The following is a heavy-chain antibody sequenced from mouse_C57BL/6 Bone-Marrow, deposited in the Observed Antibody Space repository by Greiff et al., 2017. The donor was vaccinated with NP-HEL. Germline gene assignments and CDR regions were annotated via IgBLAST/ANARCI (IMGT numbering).Heavy chain of an antibody. J-gene: IGHJ4*01. V-gene: IGHV2-2*01. CDR2: IWSGGST. Sequence: VQLQESGPGLVQPSQSLSITCTVSGFSLTSYGVHWVRQSPGKGLEWLGVIWSGGSTDYNAAFISRLSISKDNSKSQVFFKMNSLQADDTAIYYCARSTVVAYYYAMDYWGQGTSVTVSS. CDR1: GFSLTSYG. D-gene: IGHD1-1*01. CDR3: ARSTVVAYYYAMDY.